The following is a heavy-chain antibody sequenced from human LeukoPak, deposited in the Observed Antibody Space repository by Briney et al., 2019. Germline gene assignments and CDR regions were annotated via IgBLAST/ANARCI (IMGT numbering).Heavy chain of an antibody. CDR1: GGSVSNYY. CDR2: IYYTET. Sequence: PSETLSLTCTVSGGSVSNYYWSWIRQSPGKGLEWIGYIYYTETSYNPSLKSRVTISADMSKNQFSLKLYSVTAADTAVYYCATRKLGNDYWGQGTLVTVSS. D-gene: IGHD7-27*01. V-gene: IGHV4-59*02. J-gene: IGHJ4*02. CDR3: ATRKLGNDY.